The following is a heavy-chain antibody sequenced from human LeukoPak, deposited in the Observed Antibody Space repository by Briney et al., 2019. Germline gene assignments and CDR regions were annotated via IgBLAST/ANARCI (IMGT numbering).Heavy chain of an antibody. CDR1: GFTFSSYA. CDR3: ARGAYYYDSSGSTWDY. V-gene: IGHV3-23*01. CDR2: ISGSGGST. D-gene: IGHD3-22*01. J-gene: IGHJ4*02. Sequence: GGSLRLSCAASGFTFSSYAMSWVRQAPGKGLEWVSAISGSGGSTYYADSVKGRFTISRDNSKNTLYLQMNSLRAEDTAVYYCARGAYYYDSSGSTWDYWGQGTLVTVSS.